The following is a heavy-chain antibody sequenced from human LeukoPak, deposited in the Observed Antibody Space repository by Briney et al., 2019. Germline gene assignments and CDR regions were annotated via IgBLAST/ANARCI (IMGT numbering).Heavy chain of an antibody. D-gene: IGHD6-6*01. CDR3: ARDQGVYSSSSHLDY. CDR2: IYYSGST. V-gene: IGHV4-4*07. J-gene: IGHJ4*02. Sequence: TSETLSLTCTVSGGSISSYYWSWIRQPAGKGLEWIGRIYYSGSTNYNPSLKSRVTISVDTSKNQFSLKLSSVTAADTAVYYCARDQGVYSSSSHLDYWGQGTLVTVSS. CDR1: GGSISSYY.